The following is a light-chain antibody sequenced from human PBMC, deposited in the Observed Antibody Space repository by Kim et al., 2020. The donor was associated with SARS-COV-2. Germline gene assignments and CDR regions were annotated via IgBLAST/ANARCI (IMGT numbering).Light chain of an antibody. CDR3: QQYKTYPWT. V-gene: IGKV1-5*03. CDR2: KAS. CDR1: QRISSW. Sequence: ASVGDRVSITCRASQRISSWLAWYQQKPGKAPKLLIHKASSLQGAVPSRFSGSESGTEFTLTISSLQPDDFATYYCQQYKTYPWTFGHGTKVDIK. J-gene: IGKJ1*01.